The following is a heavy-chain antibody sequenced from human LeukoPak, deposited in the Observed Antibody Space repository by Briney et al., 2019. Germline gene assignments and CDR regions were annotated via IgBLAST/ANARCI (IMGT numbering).Heavy chain of an antibody. CDR2: ISYDGSNK. CDR1: GFTFSSYG. CDR3: AQRTHPTAPFDY. J-gene: IGHJ4*02. Sequence: GRSLRLSCAASGFTFSSYGMHWVRQAPGKGLEWAAVISYDGSNKYYADSVEGRFTISRDNSKNTLYLQMNSLRAEDTAVYYCAQRTHPTAPFDYWGQGTLVTVSS. D-gene: IGHD4-17*01. V-gene: IGHV3-30*03.